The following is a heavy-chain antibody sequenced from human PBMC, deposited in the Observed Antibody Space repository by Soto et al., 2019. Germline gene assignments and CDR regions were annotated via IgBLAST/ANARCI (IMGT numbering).Heavy chain of an antibody. V-gene: IGHV3-23*01. CDR2: ISGSGGST. J-gene: IGHJ4*02. CDR1: GFTFSSYA. D-gene: IGHD3-16*02. CDR3: AKDLYDYIWGSYRSNPYFDY. Sequence: PGGSLRLSCAASGFTFSSYAMSWVRQAPGKGLEWVSAISGSGGSTYYADSVKGRFTISSDNSKNTLYLQMNSLRAEDTAVYYCAKDLYDYIWGSYRSNPYFDYWGQGTLVTVSS.